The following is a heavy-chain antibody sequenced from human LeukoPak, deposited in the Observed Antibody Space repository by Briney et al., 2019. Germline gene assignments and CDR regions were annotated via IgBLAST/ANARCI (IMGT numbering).Heavy chain of an antibody. CDR2: INPNSGGT. CDR3: ARDASSAGHRFDP. V-gene: IGHV1-2*04. Sequence: ASVKVSCKASGYTFTGYYMHWVRQAPGQGLEWMGWINPNSGGTNYAQKFQGWVTMTRDTSVNTAYMELSRLRSDDTAVYYCARDASSAGHRFDPWGQGTLVTVSS. D-gene: IGHD2-2*01. CDR1: GYTFTGYY. J-gene: IGHJ5*02.